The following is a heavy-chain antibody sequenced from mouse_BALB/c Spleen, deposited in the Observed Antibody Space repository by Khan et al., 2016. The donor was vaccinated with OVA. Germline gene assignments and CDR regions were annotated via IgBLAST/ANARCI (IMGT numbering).Heavy chain of an antibody. V-gene: IGHV2-2*02. CDR3: ARNCDHVHWYFDV. Sequence: VQLQESGPGLVQPSQSLSITCTVSGFSLTSYGVHWVRQSPGKGLEWLGVIWSGGTTDYNAAFISRLSISKENSKSHVFFKMNSQQANDTAIYYCARNCDHVHWYFDVWGAGTTVTVSS. CDR1: GFSLTSYG. J-gene: IGHJ1*01. D-gene: IGHD2-13*01. CDR2: IWSGGTT.